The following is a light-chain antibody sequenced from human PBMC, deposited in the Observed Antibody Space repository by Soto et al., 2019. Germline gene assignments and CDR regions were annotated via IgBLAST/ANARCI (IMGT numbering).Light chain of an antibody. Sequence: DIQMTQSPSSLSASVGDRVTITCRASQSIVTYLNWYLQKPGKAPKLLIYAASNLQSGVPSRFSGSGSATDFTLTISSLHPEDFATYFCQQSYSNPTWTFGQGPKVDIX. V-gene: IGKV1-39*01. CDR1: QSIVTY. CDR2: AAS. CDR3: QQSYSNPTWT. J-gene: IGKJ1*01.